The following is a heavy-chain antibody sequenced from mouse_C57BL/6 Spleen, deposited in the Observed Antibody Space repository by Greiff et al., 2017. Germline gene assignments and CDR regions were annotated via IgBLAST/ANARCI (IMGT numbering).Heavy chain of an antibody. Sequence: VQLKEPGPELVKPGDSVKISCKASGYSFTGYFMNWVMQSHGKSLEWIGRINPYNGDTFYNQKFKGKATLTVDKSSSTAHMELRSLTSEDSAVYYCARIYGYDYYYAIDYWGQGTSVTVSS. CDR2: INPYNGDT. CDR1: GYSFTGYF. V-gene: IGHV1-20*01. CDR3: ARIYGYDYYYAIDY. D-gene: IGHD2-2*01. J-gene: IGHJ4*01.